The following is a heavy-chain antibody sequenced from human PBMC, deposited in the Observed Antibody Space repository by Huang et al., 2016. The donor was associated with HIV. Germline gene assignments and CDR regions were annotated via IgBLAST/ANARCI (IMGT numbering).Heavy chain of an antibody. D-gene: IGHD3-3*01. CDR3: ARERPSRYLVWAIDV. CDR1: SASLTTNY. V-gene: IGHV4-4*07. Sequence: QIQLQESGPGLVKPSETLSLTCTVSSASLTTNYWTWIRQSAGGRLEWVGRIYPSGTTKFSPSLKSRVTLSVDTSKNQFSLKLTSVTAADTALYYCARERPSRYLVWAIDVWGRGTMVTVSS. CDR2: IYPSGTT. J-gene: IGHJ6*02.